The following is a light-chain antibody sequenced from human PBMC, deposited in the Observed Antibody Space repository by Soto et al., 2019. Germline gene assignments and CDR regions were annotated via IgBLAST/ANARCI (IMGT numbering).Light chain of an antibody. V-gene: IGKV3-20*01. CDR1: QSVSNSF. CDR2: GVS. Sequence: ESVLTQSPGTLSLSPGERATLFCRASQSVSNSFFAWYQQKPGQAPRLLIYGVSSRATGIPDRFSGSGSGTDFTLTISRLEPEDFVVYYCQQYSTLPHTFGQGTKLEVK. J-gene: IGKJ2*01. CDR3: QQYSTLPHT.